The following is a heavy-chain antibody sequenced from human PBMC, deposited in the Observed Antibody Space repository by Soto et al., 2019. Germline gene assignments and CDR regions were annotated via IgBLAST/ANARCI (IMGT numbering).Heavy chain of an antibody. V-gene: IGHV1-2*04. CDR2: INPNSGGT. CDR1: GYTFTGYY. J-gene: IGHJ3*02. CDR3: ARGLTWTKKFEAFDI. D-gene: IGHD5-12*01. Sequence: QVQLVQSGAEVKKPGASVKVSCKASGYTFTGYYMHWVRQAPGQGLEWMGWINPNSGGTNYAQKFQGWVTMTRDTSISTAYMELSRLRSDDTAVYYCARGLTWTKKFEAFDIWGQGTMVTVSS.